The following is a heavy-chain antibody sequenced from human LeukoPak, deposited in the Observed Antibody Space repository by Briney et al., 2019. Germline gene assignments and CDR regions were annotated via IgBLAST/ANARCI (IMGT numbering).Heavy chain of an antibody. J-gene: IGHJ4*02. D-gene: IGHD3-10*01. V-gene: IGHV4-61*02. CDR1: GDSISSGDYY. CDR2: ISSSGST. CDR3: ARVKLTFVDY. Sequence: PSQTLSLTCTVSGDSISSGDYYWSWIRQPAGKGLEWIGRISSSGSTNYNPSLKSRVTISVDTSKNQFSLKLSSVTAADTAVYYCARVKLTFVDYWGQGTLVTVSS.